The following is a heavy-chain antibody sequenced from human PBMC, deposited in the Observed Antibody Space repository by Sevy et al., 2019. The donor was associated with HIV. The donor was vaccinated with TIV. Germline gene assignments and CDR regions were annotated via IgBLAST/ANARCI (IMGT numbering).Heavy chain of an antibody. CDR3: ARRNDFDI. CDR1: GGSINSDH. CDR2: VYYTGGT. V-gene: IGHV4-59*08. J-gene: IGHJ3*02. Sequence: SETLSLTCTVSGGSINSDHWNWIRQPPGKGLEWIGYVYYTGGTNYNPSLKNRLTISVDRTKNQFSVKLTSVTAADTAVYYCARRNDFDIWGQGTMVTVSS.